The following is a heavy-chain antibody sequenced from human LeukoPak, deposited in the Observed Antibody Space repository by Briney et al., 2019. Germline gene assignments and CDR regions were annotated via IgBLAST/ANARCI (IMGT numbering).Heavy chain of an antibody. Sequence: GGSLRLSCAASGFTFSSSAMSWARQAPGKGLEWVSAISGSGGSTYYADSVKGRFTISRDNSKNTLFLQMDSLRAEDTAIYHCAKQIGYCSGGSCYFSTWGQGTLVTVSS. CDR2: ISGSGGST. J-gene: IGHJ5*02. CDR1: GFTFSSSA. CDR3: AKQIGYCSGGSCYFST. V-gene: IGHV3-23*01. D-gene: IGHD2-15*01.